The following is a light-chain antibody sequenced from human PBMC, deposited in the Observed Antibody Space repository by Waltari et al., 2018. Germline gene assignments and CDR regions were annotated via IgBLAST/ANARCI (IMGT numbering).Light chain of an antibody. V-gene: IGKV1-33*01. CDR3: QHHNNLPPWT. J-gene: IGKJ2*02. CDR1: QDIGKY. Sequence: DIELTQSPASLSASVGDTVTISCQASQDIGKYLNWYQQKQGQAPEVLIYDTSSLQTGVPSRCTGRGTGTYFTFTINDVQPEDSATYYCQHHNNLPPWTFGRGTKLEI. CDR2: DTS.